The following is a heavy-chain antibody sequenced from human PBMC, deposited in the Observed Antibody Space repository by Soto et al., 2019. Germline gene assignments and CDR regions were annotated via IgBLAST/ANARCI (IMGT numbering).Heavy chain of an antibody. J-gene: IGHJ4*02. D-gene: IGHD1-1*01. Sequence: QVHLVQSGAEVKKPGASVKVSCKDSGYAFTTYGITWVRQAPGQGLEWMGWISAHNGNTNYAQKRQGRVTVTRDTSTSTAYMELQGLRSDATAVYYCARGRYGDYWGQGALVTVSS. CDR1: GYAFTTYG. CDR3: ARGRYGDY. V-gene: IGHV1-18*01. CDR2: ISAHNGNT.